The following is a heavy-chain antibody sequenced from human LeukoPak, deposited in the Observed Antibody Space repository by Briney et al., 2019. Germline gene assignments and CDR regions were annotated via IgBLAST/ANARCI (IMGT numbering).Heavy chain of an antibody. J-gene: IGHJ4*02. CDR1: GYSISSGYY. CDR2: IYHSGST. CDR3: ASSGGSGSYVFDY. Sequence: SETLSLTCAVSGYSISSGYYWGWIRQPPGKGLEWIGSIYHSGSTYYNPSLKSRVTISVDTSKNQFSLKLSSVTAADTAVYYCASSGGSGSYVFDYWGQGTLVTVSS. D-gene: IGHD3-10*01. V-gene: IGHV4-38-2*01.